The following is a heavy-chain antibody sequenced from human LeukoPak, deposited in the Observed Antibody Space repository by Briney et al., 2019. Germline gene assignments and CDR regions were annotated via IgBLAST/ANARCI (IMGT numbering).Heavy chain of an antibody. J-gene: IGHJ5*02. CDR1: GYFFTNYA. D-gene: IGHD3-3*01. Sequence: ASVKVSCKASGYFFTNYAIHWVRQAPGQRLEWMGWINAGNGNTKYSQKFQGRVTITRDTSASTAYMELSSLRSEDTSVYYCARAKGSTIFGVVIDWFDPWGQGTLVTVSS. V-gene: IGHV1-3*01. CDR2: INAGNGNT. CDR3: ARAKGSTIFGVVIDWFDP.